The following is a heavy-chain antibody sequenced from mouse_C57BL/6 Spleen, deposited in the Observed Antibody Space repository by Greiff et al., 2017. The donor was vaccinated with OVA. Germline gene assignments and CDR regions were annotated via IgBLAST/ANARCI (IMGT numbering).Heavy chain of an antibody. D-gene: IGHD2-3*01. CDR1: GFTFSDYG. CDR2: ISSGSSTI. Sequence: DVHLVESGGGLVKPGGSLKLSCAASGFTFSDYGMHWVRQAPEKGLEWVAYISSGSSTIYYADTVKGRFTISRDNAKNTLFLQMTSLRSEDTAMYYCARNGYSPYWYFDVWGTGTTVTVSS. V-gene: IGHV5-17*01. CDR3: ARNGYSPYWYFDV. J-gene: IGHJ1*03.